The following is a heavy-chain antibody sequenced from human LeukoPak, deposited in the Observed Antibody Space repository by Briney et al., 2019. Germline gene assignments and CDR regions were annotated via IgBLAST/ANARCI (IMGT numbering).Heavy chain of an antibody. CDR1: GDSINNGGYY. CDR2: IYYSGTT. V-gene: IGHV4-31*03. J-gene: IGHJ4*02. D-gene: IGHD2-21*01. CDR3: ARSIEVTPYYFDY. Sequence: SQTLPLTCNVSGDSINNGGYYWSWLRQHPGKGLEWIGYIYYSGTTYYNPSLQRRVTMSVDTSKNQFSLKLSSVTAADTAVYYCARSIEVTPYYFDYWDQGTLAPVTS.